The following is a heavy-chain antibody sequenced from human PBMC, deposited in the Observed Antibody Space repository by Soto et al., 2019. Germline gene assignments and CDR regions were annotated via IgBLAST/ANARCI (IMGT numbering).Heavy chain of an antibody. CDR1: ADTFTSYY. CDR3: AKDRGRQIRNWFDP. CDR2: INPNGGST. D-gene: IGHD3-10*01. Sequence: ASVKVSCKAPADTFTSYYIHWVRQAPGHGLEWMGIINPNGGSTRFAQTFQGRITMTTDTSTSTVYMELRSLRSEDTAVYYCAKDRGRQIRNWFDPWGQGTLVTVSS. J-gene: IGHJ5*02. V-gene: IGHV1-46*01.